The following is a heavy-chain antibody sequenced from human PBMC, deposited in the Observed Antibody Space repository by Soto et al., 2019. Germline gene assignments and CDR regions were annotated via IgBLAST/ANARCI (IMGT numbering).Heavy chain of an antibody. Sequence: PGGSLRLSCAASGFTFDDYAMHWVRQAPGKGLEWVSGISWNSGSIGYADSVKGRFTISRDNAKNSLYLQMNSLRAEDTALYYCAKDRWPYRSSWDYFDYWGQGTLVTVSS. D-gene: IGHD6-13*01. CDR1: GFTFDDYA. CDR2: ISWNSGSI. V-gene: IGHV3-9*01. CDR3: AKDRWPYRSSWDYFDY. J-gene: IGHJ4*02.